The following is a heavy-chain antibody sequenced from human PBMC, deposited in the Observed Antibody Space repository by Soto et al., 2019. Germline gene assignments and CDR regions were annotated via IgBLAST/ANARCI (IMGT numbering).Heavy chain of an antibody. CDR2: IIPIFGTA. CDR1: GDTFSSYA. V-gene: IGHV1-69*13. D-gene: IGHD2-15*01. Sequence: ASVKVSCKASGDTFSSYAISWVRQAPGQGLEWMGGIIPIFGTANYAQKFQGRVTITADESTSTAYMELSSLRSEDTAVYYCARDLDIVVVVAATRYGMDVWGQGTTVTVSS. J-gene: IGHJ6*02. CDR3: ARDLDIVVVVAATRYGMDV.